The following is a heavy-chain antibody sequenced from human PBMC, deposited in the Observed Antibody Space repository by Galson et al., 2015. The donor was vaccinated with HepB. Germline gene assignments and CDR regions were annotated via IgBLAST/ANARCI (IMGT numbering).Heavy chain of an antibody. Sequence: CAISGDSVSDNIVAWNWIRQSPSRGLERLGRTYYKSKWYNDYAVSVKSRITINPDTSKNQVYLQLNSVTPEDTAVYYCARAGPQGGADFDYWGQGTRVTVSS. J-gene: IGHJ4*02. CDR3: ARAGPQGGADFDY. CDR1: GDSVSDNIVA. D-gene: IGHD1-26*01. CDR2: TYYKSKWYN. V-gene: IGHV6-1*01.